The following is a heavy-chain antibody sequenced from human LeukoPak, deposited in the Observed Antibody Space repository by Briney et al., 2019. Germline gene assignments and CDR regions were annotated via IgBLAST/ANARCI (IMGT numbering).Heavy chain of an antibody. CDR1: GGSISSYY. Sequence: SETLSLTCTVSGGSISSYYWSRIRQPPGKGLEWIGYIYYSGSTNYNPSLKSRVTISVDTSKNQFSLKLSSVTAADTAVYYCARHRGYSYGRVDGMDVWGQGTTVTVSS. V-gene: IGHV4-59*08. D-gene: IGHD5-18*01. CDR3: ARHRGYSYGRVDGMDV. J-gene: IGHJ6*02. CDR2: IYYSGST.